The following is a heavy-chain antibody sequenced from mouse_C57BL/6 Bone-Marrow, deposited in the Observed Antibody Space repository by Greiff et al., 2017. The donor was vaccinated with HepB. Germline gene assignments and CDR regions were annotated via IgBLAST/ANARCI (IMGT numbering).Heavy chain of an antibody. D-gene: IGHD1-1*01. CDR3: ARGTTVPFAY. J-gene: IGHJ3*01. Sequence: QVHVKQSGAELVKPGASVKISCKASGYAFSSYWMNWVKQRPGKGLEWIGQIYPGDGDTNYNGKFKGKATLTADKSSSTAYMQLSSLTSEDSAVYFCARGTTVPFAYWGQGTLVTVSA. CDR2: IYPGDGDT. CDR1: GYAFSSYW. V-gene: IGHV1-80*01.